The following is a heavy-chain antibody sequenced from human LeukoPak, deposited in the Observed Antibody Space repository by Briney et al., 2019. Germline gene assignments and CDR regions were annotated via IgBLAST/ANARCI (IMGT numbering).Heavy chain of an antibody. CDR3: ARESYYDSSGSSSGQAY. V-gene: IGHV3-7*01. D-gene: IGHD3-22*01. CDR2: VNQDESGK. Sequence: GGSLRLSFAAPGITLRRNWMSWVRQVPGKGLEWVANVNQDESGKNYVDSVKGRFTISRDNAKNSLYLQMNSLRDEDTAVYFRARESYYDSSGSSSGQAYWGQGTLVSVSS. J-gene: IGHJ4*02. CDR1: GITLRRNW.